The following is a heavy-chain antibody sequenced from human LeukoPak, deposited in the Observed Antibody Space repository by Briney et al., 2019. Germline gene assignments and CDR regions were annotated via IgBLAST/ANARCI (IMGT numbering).Heavy chain of an antibody. J-gene: IGHJ4*02. V-gene: IGHV1-2*02. CDR2: INPNSGGT. Sequence: GASVTVSFTSSVYTFTAYYMHWGRQAHGQGIEWMGWINPNSGGTNYAQKFQGRVTMTRDTSINTVYMELSRLTSHDTAVYSCASGPTRSSPPPYFDYWGQGTLVTVSS. CDR1: VYTFTAYY. D-gene: IGHD2-2*01. CDR3: ASGPTRSSPPPYFDY.